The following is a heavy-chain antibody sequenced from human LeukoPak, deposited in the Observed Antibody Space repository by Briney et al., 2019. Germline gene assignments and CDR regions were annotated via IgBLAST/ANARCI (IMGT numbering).Heavy chain of an antibody. CDR1: GLTFRRYG. J-gene: IGHJ2*01. CDR2: IESDESIR. Sequence: GGSLRLSCAASGLTFRRYGMHWVRQTPGKGLEWVAFIESDESIRQYADLVKGRFTISRDNSKNTLYLQMNSLRAEDTAVYYCARRGGPRGYFDLWGRGTLVTVSS. V-gene: IGHV3-30*12. D-gene: IGHD2-15*01. CDR3: ARRGGPRGYFDL.